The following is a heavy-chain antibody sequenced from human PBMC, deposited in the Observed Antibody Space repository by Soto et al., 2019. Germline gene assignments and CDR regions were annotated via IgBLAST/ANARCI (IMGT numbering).Heavy chain of an antibody. CDR2: IKQDESDK. J-gene: IGHJ5*02. Sequence: PGGSRRLPCSVSASRFRDYWISWVRQAPGNGLEWVTSIKQDESDKCYVDSGKGRFTISRENAKCARYLQMNSLRVEDTAVFYCVACFYSITCIQLHGYPW. CDR1: ASRFRDYW. CDR3: VACFYSITCIQLHGYP. V-gene: IGHV3-7*03. D-gene: IGHD2-2*01.